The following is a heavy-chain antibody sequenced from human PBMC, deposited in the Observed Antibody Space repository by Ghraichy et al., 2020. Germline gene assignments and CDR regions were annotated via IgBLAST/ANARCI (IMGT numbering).Heavy chain of an antibody. V-gene: IGHV3-7*01. CDR1: GFTFSSYW. Sequence: GGSLRLSCEASGFTFSSYWMSWVRQAPGKGLEWVANIKPDGSEKHSVDSVEGRFTIYRDNAKNSLYLQMNSLRAEDTAVYYCAREKKGTFAAFDIWGQGTMVTVSS. CDR3: AREKKGTFAAFDI. J-gene: IGHJ3*02. D-gene: IGHD3-10*01. CDR2: IKPDGSEK.